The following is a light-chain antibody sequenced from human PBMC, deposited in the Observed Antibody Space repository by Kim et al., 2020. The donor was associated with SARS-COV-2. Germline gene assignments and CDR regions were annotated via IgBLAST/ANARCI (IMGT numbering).Light chain of an antibody. CDR1: QSVSST. Sequence: EIVMTQSPATLSVSPGERATLSCRASQSVSSTLAWYQQQPGQAPRLLIYGASTRATGIPARFSGGGSGTEFTLPVSSLQSEDFAVYYCQQYNETLPLTFGGGTKVDIK. CDR3: QQYNETLPLT. V-gene: IGKV3-15*01. CDR2: GAS. J-gene: IGKJ4*01.